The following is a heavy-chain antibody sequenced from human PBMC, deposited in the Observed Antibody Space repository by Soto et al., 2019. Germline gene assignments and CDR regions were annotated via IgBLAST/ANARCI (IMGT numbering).Heavy chain of an antibody. D-gene: IGHD3-10*01. V-gene: IGHV3-21*01. Sequence: GGSLRLSCAASGFTFSSYSMNWVRQAPGKGLEWVSSISSSSSYIYYADSVKGRFTISRDNAKNSLYLQMNSLRAKDTAVYYCARDSAELLLWFGEHYYYYGMDVWGQGTTVTVSS. CDR2: ISSSSSYI. J-gene: IGHJ6*02. CDR1: GFTFSSYS. CDR3: ARDSAELLLWFGEHYYYYGMDV.